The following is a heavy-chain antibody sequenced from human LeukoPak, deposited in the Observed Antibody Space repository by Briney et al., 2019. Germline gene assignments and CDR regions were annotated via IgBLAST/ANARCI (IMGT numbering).Heavy chain of an antibody. J-gene: IGHJ4*02. CDR3: ARRSGWHYVDY. CDR1: GGSFSGYY. V-gene: IGHV4-34*01. Sequence: PSETLSLTCAVYGGSFSGYYWSWIRQPPGKGLEWIGEINHSGSTNYNPSLKSRVSISVDTSKNEFSLKLTSVTAADTAVYYCARRSGWHYVDYWGQGTLVTVSS. D-gene: IGHD6-19*01. CDR2: INHSGST.